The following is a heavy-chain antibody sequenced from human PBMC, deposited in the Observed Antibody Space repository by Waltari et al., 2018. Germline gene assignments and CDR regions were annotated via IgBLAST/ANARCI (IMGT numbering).Heavy chain of an antibody. V-gene: IGHV3-73*01. CDR2: IRREPYNYAT. CDR1: GSSSGASS. D-gene: IGHD6-19*01. J-gene: IGHJ4*02. Sequence: EVQVVESGGGLVQPGGSLTLSRAPSGSSSGASSIHWVHQTPGKGREWVGRIRREPYNYATAYSASVKGRFTISRDDSKNTAFLQMNSLMTEDTAVYYCSGGEVTGTDFWGQGTLVTVSS. CDR3: SGGEVTGTDF.